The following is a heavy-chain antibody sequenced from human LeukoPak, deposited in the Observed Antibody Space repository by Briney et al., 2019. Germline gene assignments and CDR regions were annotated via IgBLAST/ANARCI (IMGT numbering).Heavy chain of an antibody. CDR2: INYSGST. V-gene: IGHV4-39*01. CDR1: GGSISSSSYY. J-gene: IGHJ3*02. D-gene: IGHD6-19*01. CDR3: ARQIAVGGEWAFDI. Sequence: SETLSLTCTVSGGSISSSSYYWGWIRQPPGKGLEWIGSINYSGSTYYSPSLKSRVTISVDTSKNQFSLKLSSVTAADTAVYYCARQIAVGGEWAFDIWGQGTMVTVSS.